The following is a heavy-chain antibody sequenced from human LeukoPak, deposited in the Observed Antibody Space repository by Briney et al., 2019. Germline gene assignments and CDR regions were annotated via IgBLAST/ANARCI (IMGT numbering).Heavy chain of an antibody. J-gene: IGHJ4*02. V-gene: IGHV4-34*01. Sequence: SETLYLTCAPYGGSSRGYYWSWIRKPPGKGLEWTGKINHSGRSNDNPSLKKRVTISVGTSKNQFSLKLSSVTAADTAVYYCSRENYDFWSGYHFDYWGQGTLVTVSS. CDR1: GGSSRGYY. D-gene: IGHD3-3*01. CDR3: SRENYDFWSGYHFDY. CDR2: INHSGRS.